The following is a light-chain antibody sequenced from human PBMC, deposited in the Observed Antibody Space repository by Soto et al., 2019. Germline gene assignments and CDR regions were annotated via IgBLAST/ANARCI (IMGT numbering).Light chain of an antibody. CDR1: QSVSSSY. CDR3: QQYGSSPWT. J-gene: IGKJ1*01. V-gene: IGKV3-20*01. CDR2: GAS. Sequence: EIVLTQSPGTLSLSPGERATLSCRASQSVSSSYLAWYQLKPGQAPRLLIYGASSRATGIPDRFSGSGSGTDFTLTISRLEPEDFAVYSYQQYGSSPWTFGQGTKVEIK.